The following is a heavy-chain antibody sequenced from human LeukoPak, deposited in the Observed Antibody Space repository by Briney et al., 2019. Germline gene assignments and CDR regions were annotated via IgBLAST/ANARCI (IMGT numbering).Heavy chain of an antibody. CDR1: GFPFRSYW. J-gene: IGHJ4*02. V-gene: IGHV3-7*04. Sequence: GGSLRLSCVPSGFPFRSYWMPWVRRAPGRGLEGVANIKQDGSKKSYVDSVKGRFTISRDSAKNSLYLQMNSLRAEDTAIYYCTRVGYIDEGIDYWGQGTLVTVSS. CDR2: IKQDGSKK. D-gene: IGHD5-24*01. CDR3: TRVGYIDEGIDY.